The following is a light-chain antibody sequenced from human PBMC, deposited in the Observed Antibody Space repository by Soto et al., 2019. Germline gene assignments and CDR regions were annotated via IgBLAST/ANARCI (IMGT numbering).Light chain of an antibody. V-gene: IGLV2-14*01. CDR1: SSDVGGYNY. CDR2: DVS. Sequence: QSVLTQPASVSGSPGQSITISCTGTSSDVGGYNYVSWYQQYPGKAPKLMIYDVSNRPSGVSNRFSGSKSANTASLTISGLQAGDEADYYCSSYTSSNTVVFGGGTKVTVL. CDR3: SSYTSSNTVV. J-gene: IGLJ2*01.